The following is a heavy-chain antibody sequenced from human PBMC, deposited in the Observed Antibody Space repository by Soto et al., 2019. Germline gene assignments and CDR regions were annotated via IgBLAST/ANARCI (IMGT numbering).Heavy chain of an antibody. J-gene: IGHJ3*01. D-gene: IGHD3-3*01. CDR3: ARYKSEGVFGVAFDV. Sequence: QVQLQESGPGLVRPSETLSLTCTVSGASINSHYWSWIRQPPGKGPQWIGYIYYTGIVQSDASLKSRVTISLDTPKNQFSLKLDSVTAADTAVYYCARYKSEGVFGVAFDVWGQGTTVTVSS. CDR1: GASINSHY. CDR2: IYYTGIV. V-gene: IGHV4-59*11.